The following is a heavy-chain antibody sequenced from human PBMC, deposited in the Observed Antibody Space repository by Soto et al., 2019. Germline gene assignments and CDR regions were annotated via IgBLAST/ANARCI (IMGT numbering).Heavy chain of an antibody. J-gene: IGHJ4*02. Sequence: QLQLQESGPGLVKPSETLSLTCTVSGDSVTISDYYWGWIRQPPGKGLEWIGRIHYSGSTSYNPSLKSRVTISGDTSKKQFSLKLTSVTAADAAVYYCAAHDSGGYYAEYWGQGTLVTVSA. CDR3: AAHDSGGYYAEY. V-gene: IGHV4-39*01. CDR1: GDSVTISDYY. D-gene: IGHD3-22*01. CDR2: IHYSGST.